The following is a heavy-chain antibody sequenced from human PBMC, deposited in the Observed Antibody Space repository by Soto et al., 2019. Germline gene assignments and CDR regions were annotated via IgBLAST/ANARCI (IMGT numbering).Heavy chain of an antibody. Sequence: QVQLVESGGGVVQPGRSLRLSCVASGVSFSTYGMHWVRQAPGKGLEWVASIWHDGSYKFHADAVKGRFAISRDNSKNSLYLQMDSLRVEDTAMYYCATEGGVGYGSTCGDFWGQGTLVTVSS. D-gene: IGHD6-13*01. CDR2: IWHDGSYK. CDR3: ATEGGVGYGSTCGDF. V-gene: IGHV3-33*01. CDR1: GVSFSTYG. J-gene: IGHJ4*02.